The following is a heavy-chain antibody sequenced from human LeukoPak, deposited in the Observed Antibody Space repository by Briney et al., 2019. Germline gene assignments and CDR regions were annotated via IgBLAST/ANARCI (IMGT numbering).Heavy chain of an antibody. J-gene: IGHJ4*02. CDR3: TREDLYCSGGSCHDNFDY. CDR2: IRSKAYGGTT. CDR1: GFTFGGYA. Sequence: GGSLRLSCTASGFTFGGYAMSWVRQAPGKGLEWVGFIRSKAYGGTTEYAASVKGRFTISRDDSKRIAYLQMNSLKTEDTAVYYCTREDLYCSGGSCHDNFDYWGQGTLVTVSS. D-gene: IGHD2-15*01. V-gene: IGHV3-49*04.